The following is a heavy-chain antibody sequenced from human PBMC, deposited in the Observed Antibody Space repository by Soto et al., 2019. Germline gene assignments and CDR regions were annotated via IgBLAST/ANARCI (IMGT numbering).Heavy chain of an antibody. Sequence: QVHLQESGPGLVKPSQTLSLSCTVSGDSISSPHYYWTWIRQPPGKGLEWVGYIYYTGNNFYNPALKSRVAMSVDPSPNQCALKLAYVTDADTAVYFCAREPKQNYDSSPWNGGFDSWGPGTLVTVSS. CDR1: GDSISSPHYY. CDR2: IYYTGNN. D-gene: IGHD3-22*01. CDR3: AREPKQNYDSSPWNGGFDS. V-gene: IGHV4-30-4*01. J-gene: IGHJ4*02.